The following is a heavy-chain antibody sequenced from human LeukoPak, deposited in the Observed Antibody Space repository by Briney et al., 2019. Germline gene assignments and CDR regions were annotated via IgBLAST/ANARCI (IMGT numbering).Heavy chain of an antibody. J-gene: IGHJ1*01. CDR1: GYTFTSYY. V-gene: IGHV1-46*01. D-gene: IGHD2-21*02. CDR3: ARSYCGGDCSDAEYFQH. CDR2: INPSGGST. Sequence: ASVKVSCKASGYTFTSYYMHWVRQAPGQGLEWMGIINPSGGSTSYAQKFQGRVTMTRDTSTSTVYMELSSLRSEDTAVYYCARSYCGGDCSDAEYFQHWGQGTLVTVSS.